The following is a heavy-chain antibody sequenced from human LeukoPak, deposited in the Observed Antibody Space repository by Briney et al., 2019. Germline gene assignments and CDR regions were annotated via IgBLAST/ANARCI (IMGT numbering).Heavy chain of an antibody. D-gene: IGHD6-19*01. CDR1: GFTFSSYE. CDR3: ARESIAVAGAPFDY. CDR2: ISSGSTI. V-gene: IGHV3-48*03. Sequence: GGSLRLSCAASGFTFSSYEMNWVREAPGRGLEWVSYISSGSTIYDADSVKGRFNISRDNAKNSLYLQMISLRAEDTAVYYCARESIAVAGAPFDYWGQGTLVTVSS. J-gene: IGHJ4*02.